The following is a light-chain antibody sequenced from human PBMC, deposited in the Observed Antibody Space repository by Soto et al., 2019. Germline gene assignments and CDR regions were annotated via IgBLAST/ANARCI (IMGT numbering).Light chain of an antibody. Sequence: QSVLTQPASVSGAPGQSSTVSCRGTSSDIGAYDHVAWFQQFPGKTPKLVIYSVSNRPSGVSYRFSGSKSGNTASLTISGLQADDEADYYCISYTVSRSYVFGPGTKVTVL. V-gene: IGLV2-14*01. J-gene: IGLJ1*01. CDR2: SVS. CDR3: ISYTVSRSYV. CDR1: SSDIGAYDH.